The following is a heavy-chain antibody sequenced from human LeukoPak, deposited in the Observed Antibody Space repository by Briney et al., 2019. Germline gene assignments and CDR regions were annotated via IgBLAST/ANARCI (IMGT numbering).Heavy chain of an antibody. CDR3: AKVSGYYFGYFDY. J-gene: IGHJ4*02. CDR1: GFTFSSYA. Sequence: PGGSPRLSCAASGFTFSSYAMSWVRQAPGKGLEWVSAISGSGGSTYYADSVKGRFTISRDNSKNTLYLQMNSLRAEDTAVYYCAKVSGYYFGYFDYWGQGTLVTVSS. CDR2: ISGSGGST. D-gene: IGHD3-22*01. V-gene: IGHV3-23*01.